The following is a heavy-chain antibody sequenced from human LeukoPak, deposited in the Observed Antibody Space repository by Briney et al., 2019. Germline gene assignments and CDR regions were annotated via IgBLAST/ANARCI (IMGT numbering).Heavy chain of an antibody. CDR3: ARAYCVGDGTVLHIYFDN. Sequence: PSETLSLTCTVSGYSLSSGYFWGWRRRPPGKGLERIGSIYQSETAHYNPSLKRRVTISVDTSKNQFSLKLRSVMAPDTVVYYCARAYCVGDGTVLHIYFDNRGQGTLVTVSS. V-gene: IGHV4-38-2*02. J-gene: IGHJ4*02. D-gene: IGHD2-21*02. CDR2: IYQSETA. CDR1: GYSLSSGYF.